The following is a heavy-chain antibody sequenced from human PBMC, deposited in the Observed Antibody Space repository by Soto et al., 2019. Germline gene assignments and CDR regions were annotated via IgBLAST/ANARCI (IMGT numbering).Heavy chain of an antibody. J-gene: IGHJ4*02. CDR2: IYYSGST. D-gene: IGHD3-22*01. CDR1: GGSISSGDYY. V-gene: IGHV4-30-4*01. CDR3: ARFHYSGYDSSGYGFDY. Sequence: QVQLQESGPGLVKPSQTLSLTCTVSGGSISSGDYYWSWIRQPPGKGLEWIGYIYYSGSTYYNPSLKSRVTISVDTSKNQFSLKLSSVTAADTAVYYCARFHYSGYDSSGYGFDYWGQGTLVTVSS.